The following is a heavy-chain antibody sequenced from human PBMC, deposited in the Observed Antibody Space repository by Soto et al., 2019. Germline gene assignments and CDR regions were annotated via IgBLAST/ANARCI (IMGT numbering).Heavy chain of an antibody. D-gene: IGHD2-2*01. Sequence: QVQLVQSGAEVKKPGSSVKVSCKASGGTFSSYAISWVRQAPGQGLEWMGGIIPISETTNYAQKFQGRVTSTADESKSTADMELSSLRSEDTAVYYCARSQGSSTSLEIYYYYYYGMDVWCQGTTVTVSS. CDR2: IIPISETT. V-gene: IGHV1-69*01. CDR1: GGTFSSYA. CDR3: ARSQGSSTSLEIYYYYYYGMDV. J-gene: IGHJ6*02.